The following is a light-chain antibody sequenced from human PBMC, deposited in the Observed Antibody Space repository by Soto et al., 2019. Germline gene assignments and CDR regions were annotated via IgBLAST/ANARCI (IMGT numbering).Light chain of an antibody. CDR2: GAC. CDR3: QQCGSSLYT. CDR1: QSVSSSY. J-gene: IGKJ2*01. Sequence: EIVLMQSPGTLSLSPGERATLSCRASQSVSSSYLAWYQQKPGQAPRLLIYGACSRATGIPDRFSGSGSGTDFTLTIGRLEAEYFAVYYWQQCGSSLYTFGGGTKLEIK. V-gene: IGKV3-20*01.